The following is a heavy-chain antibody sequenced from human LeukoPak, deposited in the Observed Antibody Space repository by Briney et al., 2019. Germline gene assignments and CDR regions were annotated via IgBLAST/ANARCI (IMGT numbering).Heavy chain of an antibody. D-gene: IGHD5-18*01. Sequence: SQTLSLTCTVSGGSISSGVYYWSWIRQPPGKGLEWIGYISYSGSTYYNPSLKSRVTISVDTSKNHFSLKLSSVTAADTAVYYCARRRYSYGSWYFDLWGRGTLVTVSS. CDR3: ARRRYSYGSWYFDL. V-gene: IGHV4-30-4*08. CDR1: GGSISSGVYY. J-gene: IGHJ2*01. CDR2: ISYSGST.